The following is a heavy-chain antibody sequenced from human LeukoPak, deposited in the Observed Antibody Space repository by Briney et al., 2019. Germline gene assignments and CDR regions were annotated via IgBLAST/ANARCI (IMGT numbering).Heavy chain of an antibody. J-gene: IGHJ4*02. D-gene: IGHD3-3*01. CDR1: GFTFSSYA. V-gene: IGHV3-23*01. Sequence: GGSLRLSCAASGFTFSSYAMSWVRQAPGKGLEWASAISGSGGSTYYADSVKGRFTISRDNSKNTLYLQMNSLRAEDTAVYYCAKNGQDYDFWSGYHPIDYWGQGTLVTVSS. CDR3: AKNGQDYDFWSGYHPIDY. CDR2: ISGSGGST.